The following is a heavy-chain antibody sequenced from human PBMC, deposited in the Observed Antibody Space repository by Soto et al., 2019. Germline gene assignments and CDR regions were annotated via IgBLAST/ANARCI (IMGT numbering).Heavy chain of an antibody. D-gene: IGHD4-17*01. V-gene: IGHV4-59*01. J-gene: IGHJ3*02. CDR2: IYYSGST. CDR3: ARDTMTTVTTHAFDI. CDR1: GGSISSYY. Sequence: SETLSLTCTVSGGSISSYYWSWIRQPPGKGLEWIGHIYYSGSTNYNPSLKSRVTISVDTSKSQFSLKLSSVTAADTAVYYCARDTMTTVTTHAFDIWGQGTMVTVS.